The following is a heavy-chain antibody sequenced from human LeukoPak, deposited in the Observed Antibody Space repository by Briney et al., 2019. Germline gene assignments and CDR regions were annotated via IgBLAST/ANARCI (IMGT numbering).Heavy chain of an antibody. CDR1: GGSISTYY. Sequence: SETLSLTCALSGGSISTYYWSWIRQPPEKGLEWIGYIYHSGSTNYNPSLKSRVTISVDTSKNQFSLKLSSVTAADTAVYYCARGGGYASPIGYWGQGALVTVSS. J-gene: IGHJ4*02. V-gene: IGHV4-59*01. CDR3: ARGGGYASPIGY. CDR2: IYHSGST. D-gene: IGHD5-12*01.